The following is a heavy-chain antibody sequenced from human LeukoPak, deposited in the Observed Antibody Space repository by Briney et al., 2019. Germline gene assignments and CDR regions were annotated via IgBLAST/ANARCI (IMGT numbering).Heavy chain of an antibody. CDR3: AKDKEGYNQLLVLLFDY. Sequence: GGSLRLSCAASGFTFSSYGMHWVRQAPGKGLEWVAVISYDGSNKYYADSVKGRFTISRDNSKNTLYLQMNSLRAEDTAVYHCAKDKEGYNQLLVLLFDYWGQGTLVTVSS. CDR1: GFTFSSYG. CDR2: ISYDGSNK. D-gene: IGHD3-10*01. J-gene: IGHJ4*02. V-gene: IGHV3-30*18.